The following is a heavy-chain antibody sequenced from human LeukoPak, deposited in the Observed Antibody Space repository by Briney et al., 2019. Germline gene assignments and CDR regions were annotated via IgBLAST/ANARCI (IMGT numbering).Heavy chain of an antibody. J-gene: IGHJ4*02. D-gene: IGHD2-8*01. CDR2: IYSGGST. CDR3: ARAGGYCTNGVCFDFDY. Sequence: GGSLRLSCAASGFTVSSNYMSWVRQAPGKGLEWVSLIYSGGSTYYADSVKGRFTISRDNSKNTLYLQMNSLRAEDTAVYYCARAGGYCTNGVCFDFDYWGQGTLVTVSS. V-gene: IGHV3-66*02. CDR1: GFTVSSNY.